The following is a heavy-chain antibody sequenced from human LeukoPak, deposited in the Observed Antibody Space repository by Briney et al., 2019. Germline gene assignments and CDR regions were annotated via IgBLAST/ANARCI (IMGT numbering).Heavy chain of an antibody. V-gene: IGHV1-2*02. CDR1: GYTFTSYG. J-gene: IGHJ4*02. CDR3: ARARWLQTLGDY. CDR2: INPNSGGT. D-gene: IGHD5-24*01. Sequence: ASVKVSCKASGYTFTSYGISWVRQAPGQGLEWMGWINPNSGGTNYAQKFQGRVTMTRDTSISTAYMELSRLRSDDTAVYYCARARWLQTLGDYWGQGTLVTVSS.